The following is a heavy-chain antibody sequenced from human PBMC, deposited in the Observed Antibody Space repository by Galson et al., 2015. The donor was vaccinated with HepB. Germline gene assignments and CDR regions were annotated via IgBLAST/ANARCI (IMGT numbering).Heavy chain of an antibody. V-gene: IGHV3-23*01. J-gene: IGHJ4*02. D-gene: IGHD6-13*01. Sequence: SLRLSCAASGFTFSSYAMSWVRQAPGKGLEWVSAISGSGGSTYYADSVKGRFTISRDNSKNTLYLQMNSLRAEDTAVYYCAKEPHAQLGIAAAGAFDYWGQGTLVTVSS. CDR3: AKEPHAQLGIAAAGAFDY. CDR1: GFTFSSYA. CDR2: ISGSGGST.